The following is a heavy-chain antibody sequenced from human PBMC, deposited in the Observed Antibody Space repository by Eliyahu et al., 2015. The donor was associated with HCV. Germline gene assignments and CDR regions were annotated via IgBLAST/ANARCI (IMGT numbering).Heavy chain of an antibody. CDR2: IKEDGSEK. Sequence: EVQLVESGGGXVQPGGXLRLPCAXPGXPLGSYWMSWVRQAPGEGLEWVANIKEDGSEKFYVGSVKGRFTISRDNAENSLYLQMNSLRAEDTAVYYCARDPPEWELPCDYWGQGTLVTVSS. CDR1: GXPLGSYW. CDR3: ARDPPEWELPCDY. D-gene: IGHD1-26*01. J-gene: IGHJ4*02. V-gene: IGHV3-7*01.